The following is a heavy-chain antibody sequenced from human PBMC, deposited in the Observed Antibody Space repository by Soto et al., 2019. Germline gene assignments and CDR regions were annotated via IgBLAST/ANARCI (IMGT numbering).Heavy chain of an antibody. J-gene: IGHJ4*02. CDR2: IPSDGSNK. Sequence: PGGSLRLSCAASGFTFSSYGMHWVRQAPGKGLEWVAVIPSDGSNKYYADSVKGRFTISRDNAKNSLFLEMNSLTAEDTAVYYCRGGGRGSGWYWAFWGQETLFTVSS. D-gene: IGHD6-13*01. V-gene: IGHV3-33*08. CDR1: GFTFSSYG. CDR3: RGGGRGSGWYWAF.